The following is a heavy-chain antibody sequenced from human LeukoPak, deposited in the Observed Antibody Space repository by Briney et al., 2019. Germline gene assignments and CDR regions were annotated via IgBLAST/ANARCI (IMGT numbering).Heavy chain of an antibody. Sequence: SETLSLTCSVSGGFNTHYYWSWIRQPPGKGLEWIGYIYHSGSTNYNPSLKSRVTISVDTSKNHFSLKLSSVTAADTAVYYCARGWYYFDYWGQGTLVTVSS. CDR2: IYHSGST. V-gene: IGHV4-59*01. D-gene: IGHD6-19*01. CDR3: ARGWYYFDY. J-gene: IGHJ4*02. CDR1: GGFNTHYY.